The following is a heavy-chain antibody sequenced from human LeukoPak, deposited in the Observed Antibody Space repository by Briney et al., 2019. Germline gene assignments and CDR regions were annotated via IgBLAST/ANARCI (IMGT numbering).Heavy chain of an antibody. Sequence: ASVKVSCKASGYTFTSYDINWVRQATGQGLEWMGWMNPNSGNTGYAQKFQGRVTITRNTSISTAYMELSSLRSEDTAVYYCARWAGGYCSSTSCPYNWLDPWGQGTLVTVSS. V-gene: IGHV1-8*03. J-gene: IGHJ5*02. D-gene: IGHD2-2*01. CDR1: GYTFTSYD. CDR3: ARWAGGYCSSTSCPYNWLDP. CDR2: MNPNSGNT.